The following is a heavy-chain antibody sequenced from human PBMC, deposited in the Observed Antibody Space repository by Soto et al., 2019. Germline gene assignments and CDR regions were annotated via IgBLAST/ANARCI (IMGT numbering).Heavy chain of an antibody. V-gene: IGHV3-23*01. J-gene: IGHJ6*03. CDR3: AKGPQTLEYYYYYMDV. Sequence: GGSLRLSCAASGFTFSSYAMSWVRQAPGKGLEWVSAISGSGGSTYYADSVKGRFTISRDNSKNTLYLQMNSLRAEDTAVYYCAKGPQTLEYYYYYMDVWGKGTTVTVSS. CDR2: ISGSGGST. D-gene: IGHD3-3*01. CDR1: GFTFSSYA.